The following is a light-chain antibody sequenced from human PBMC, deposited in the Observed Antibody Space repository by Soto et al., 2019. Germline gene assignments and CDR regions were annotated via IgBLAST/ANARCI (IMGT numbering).Light chain of an antibody. CDR2: AAS. Sequence: DIQMTQSPSSLSASVGDRVTITCRASQSISTYLNWYHQKPGKAPDLLIYAASSLKSGVPSRFSGSGSGTHFTLTITGLQPADFATYYCQQNFSIPITFGQATRLVIK. CDR3: QQNFSIPIT. J-gene: IGKJ5*01. CDR1: QSISTY. V-gene: IGKV1-39*01.